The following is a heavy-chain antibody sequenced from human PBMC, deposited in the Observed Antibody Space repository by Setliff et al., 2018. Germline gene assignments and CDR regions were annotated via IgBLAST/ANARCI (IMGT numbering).Heavy chain of an antibody. CDR3: ARAGPTVTFFRVLVISWWDS. D-gene: IGHD3-3*01. CDR1: GDSISSGSYY. J-gene: IGHJ5*01. Sequence: ASEILSLTCTVSGDSISSGSYYWTWVRQPAGKGLEWIGHFHTGGSTNYNRSLRSRVSISVDTSKNQFSLKLSSVTAADTATYYCARAGPTVTFFRVLVISWWDSWGQGSLVTVSS. CDR2: FHTGGST. V-gene: IGHV4-61*09.